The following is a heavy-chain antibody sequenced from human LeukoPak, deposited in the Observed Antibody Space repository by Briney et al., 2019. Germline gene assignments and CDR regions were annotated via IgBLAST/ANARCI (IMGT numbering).Heavy chain of an antibody. CDR1: GFTVSTNF. CDR2: IYIDGKT. CDR3: AREGRYDVLTGYYPLNN. J-gene: IGHJ4*02. V-gene: IGHV3-66*02. D-gene: IGHD3-9*01. Sequence: GGSLRLSCAASGFTVSTNFMSWVRLAPGKGLECVSVIYIDGKTFYADSVKGRFTISRDNPRNTLYLQMNSLRPEDTAVYYCAREGRYDVLTGYYPLNNWGQGTRVTVSS.